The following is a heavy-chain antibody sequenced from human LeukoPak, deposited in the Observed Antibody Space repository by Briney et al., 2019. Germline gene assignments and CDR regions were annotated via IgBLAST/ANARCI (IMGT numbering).Heavy chain of an antibody. Sequence: SETLSLTCTVSGGSISSSTNYWGWIRQPPGKGLEWIGYIYYTGSVYYNPSLKSRITISADTSKNQFSLKVTSVTAANTAVYYCARRLDNIVIGTPFDYWGQGTLVTVSS. J-gene: IGHJ4*02. CDR1: GGSISSSTNY. V-gene: IGHV4-39*01. CDR3: ARRLDNIVIGTPFDY. CDR2: IYYTGSV. D-gene: IGHD2-21*01.